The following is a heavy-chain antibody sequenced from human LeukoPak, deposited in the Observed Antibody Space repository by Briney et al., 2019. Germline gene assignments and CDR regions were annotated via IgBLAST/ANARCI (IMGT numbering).Heavy chain of an antibody. CDR3: ARRTKYGSSWYETWFAP. D-gene: IGHD6-13*01. J-gene: IGHJ5*02. Sequence: SETLSLTCTVSGGSISSYYWSWIRQPPGKGLEWIGYIYYSGSTNYNPSLKSRVTISVDTSKNQFSLKLSSVTAADTAVYYCARRTKYGSSWYETWFAPGGKGPLATVPS. V-gene: IGHV4-59*01. CDR2: IYYSGST. CDR1: GGSISSYY.